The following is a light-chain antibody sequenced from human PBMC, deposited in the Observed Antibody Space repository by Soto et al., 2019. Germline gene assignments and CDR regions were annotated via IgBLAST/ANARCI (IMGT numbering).Light chain of an antibody. V-gene: IGKV3-11*01. CDR2: DAS. CDR1: QSLSSH. J-gene: IGKJ5*01. CDR3: QLRSSWPPSIT. Sequence: EIVLTQSPATLSLSPGERAALSCRASQSLSSHLAWYQQKPGQAPRLLINDASSRATGTPARFTGSGSGTDFTLTISSLEPEEFAVYYCQLRSSWPPSITFGQGTRLEIK.